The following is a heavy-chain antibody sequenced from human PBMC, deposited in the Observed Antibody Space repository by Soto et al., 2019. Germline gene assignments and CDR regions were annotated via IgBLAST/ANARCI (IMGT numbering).Heavy chain of an antibody. J-gene: IGHJ6*02. CDR2: IYYSGTT. CDR1: GGSISSDDHY. Sequence: PSETLSLTCAVSGGSISSDDHYWTWIRQPPGKGLEWIGNIYYSGTTNYNPSLKSRLTISVDTSKNQFSLKLSSVTAADTAVYYCAREAMITFGGVIVDYYGMDVWGQGTTVTVSS. D-gene: IGHD3-16*02. CDR3: AREAMITFGGVIVDYYGMDV. V-gene: IGHV4-30-4*02.